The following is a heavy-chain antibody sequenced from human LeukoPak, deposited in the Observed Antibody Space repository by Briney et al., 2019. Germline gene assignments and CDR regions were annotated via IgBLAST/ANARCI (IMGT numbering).Heavy chain of an antibody. D-gene: IGHD4-17*01. CDR3: ARTMTTMTTHGELDF. V-gene: IGHV1-18*01. Sequence: ASVKVSCKASGYTFSNYVLTWVRQAPGQGLVWMGRISTYTGNSKYAQKFQDRVTMTTDTSTSTAYMELSNLSSDDTAVYYCARTMTTMTTHGELDFWGQGTLVTVSS. CDR2: ISTYTGNS. J-gene: IGHJ4*02. CDR1: GYTFSNYV.